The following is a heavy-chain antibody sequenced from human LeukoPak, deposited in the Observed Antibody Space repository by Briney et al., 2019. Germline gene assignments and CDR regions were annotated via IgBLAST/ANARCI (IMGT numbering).Heavy chain of an antibody. V-gene: IGHV3-49*04. CDR2: VRSRIYGGAP. CDR1: GFTFRDYG. J-gene: IGHJ4*02. Sequence: GRSLRLFCLTSGFTFRDYGLGWVRQAPGMGLEWVSFVRSRIYGGAPEYAASVRGRFSVSRDDSESIAYLQMNNLKSEDTAVYYCARGQTVSGAKYYFDFWSPGTLVTVSS. D-gene: IGHD3-10*01. CDR3: ARGQTVSGAKYYFDF.